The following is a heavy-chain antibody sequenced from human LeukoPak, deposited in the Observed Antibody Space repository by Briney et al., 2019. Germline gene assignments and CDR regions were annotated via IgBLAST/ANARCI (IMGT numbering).Heavy chain of an antibody. CDR2: ISSGSSTI. CDR1: GFTFSSYS. CDR3: ARDWDIAVAGTDYFDY. V-gene: IGHV3-48*02. J-gene: IGHJ4*02. Sequence: PGGSLRLSCAASGFTFSSYSMNWVRQAPGKGLEWVSYISSGSSTIYYADSVKGRFTISRDNAKNSLYLQMNSLRDEDTAVYYCARDWDIAVAGTDYFDYWGQGTLVTVSS. D-gene: IGHD6-19*01.